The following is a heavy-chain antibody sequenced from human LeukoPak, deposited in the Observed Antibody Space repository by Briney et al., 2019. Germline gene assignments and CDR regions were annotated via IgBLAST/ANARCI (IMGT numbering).Heavy chain of an antibody. J-gene: IGHJ4*02. Sequence: PGGSLRLSCAASGFTFSDYSMNWVRQAPGKGLEWVSHISSSGSTTYYADSVKGRFTISRDNATNSLFLHMNSLRAEDTAVYYCASPYLMTPSGYWGQGTLVTVSS. CDR3: ASPYLMTPSGY. V-gene: IGHV3-48*04. CDR2: ISSSGSTT. D-gene: IGHD3-16*01. CDR1: GFTFSDYS.